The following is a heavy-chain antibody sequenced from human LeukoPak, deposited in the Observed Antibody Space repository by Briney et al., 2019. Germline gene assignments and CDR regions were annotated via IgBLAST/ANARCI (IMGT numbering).Heavy chain of an antibody. V-gene: IGHV3-49*03. J-gene: IGHJ4*02. CDR3: SSPRYYYDSSGFDY. D-gene: IGHD3-22*01. CDR1: GFTFGDYA. CDR2: IRSKAYGGTT. Sequence: GGSLRLSCTASGFTFGDYAMSWFRQAPGKGLEWVGFIRSKAYGGTTEYAASVKGRFTISRDDSKSIAYLQMNSLKTEDTAVYYCSSPRYYYDSSGFDYWGQGTLVTVSS.